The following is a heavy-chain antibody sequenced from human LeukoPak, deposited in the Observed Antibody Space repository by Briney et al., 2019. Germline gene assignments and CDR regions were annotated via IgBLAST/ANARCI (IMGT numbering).Heavy chain of an antibody. J-gene: IGHJ4*02. Sequence: PGGSLRLSCAASGFTVSSNYMSWVRQAPGKGLEWVSVIYSGGSTYYADSVKGRFTISRDNSKNTLYLQMNSLRAEDTAVYYCARCHNWNDCYFDYWGQGTRVTVSS. CDR3: ARCHNWNDCYFDY. CDR2: IYSGGST. CDR1: GFTVSSNY. D-gene: IGHD1-1*01. V-gene: IGHV3-66*01.